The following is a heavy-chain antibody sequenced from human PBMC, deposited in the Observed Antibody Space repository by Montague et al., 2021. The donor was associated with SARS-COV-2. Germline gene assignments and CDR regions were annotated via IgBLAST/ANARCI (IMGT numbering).Heavy chain of an antibody. CDR3: ASPTYYYDSSGSDAFDI. V-gene: IGHV4-39*01. CDR1: GGSISSSNYY. D-gene: IGHD3-22*01. J-gene: IGHJ3*02. Sequence: SETLSLTCTVSGGSISSSNYYWGWIRQPPGKGLEWIGSIYYSGSTYYNPSLKSRVNISVDTSKNQFSLKLSSVTAADTAVYYCASPTYYYDSSGSDAFDIWGQGTMVTVAS. CDR2: IYYSGST.